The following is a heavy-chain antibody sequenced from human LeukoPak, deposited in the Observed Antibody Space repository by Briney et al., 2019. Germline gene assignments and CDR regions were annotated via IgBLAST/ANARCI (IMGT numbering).Heavy chain of an antibody. V-gene: IGHV3-21*01. J-gene: IGHJ4*02. CDR3: ARDPRYYDSIGYISYYFDY. D-gene: IGHD3-22*01. Sequence: PGGSLRLSCTASGFTFSSYSMNWVRQAPGKGLEWVSSISSSSSFIYYADSVKGRFTISRDNGKNSLYLQMNSLGVDDTAIYYCARDPRYYDSIGYISYYFDYWGQGTLVTVSS. CDR2: ISSSSSFI. CDR1: GFTFSSYS.